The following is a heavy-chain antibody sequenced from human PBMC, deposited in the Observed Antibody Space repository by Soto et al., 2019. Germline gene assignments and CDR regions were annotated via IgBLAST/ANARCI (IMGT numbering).Heavy chain of an antibody. D-gene: IGHD3-22*01. V-gene: IGHV5-51*07. J-gene: IGHJ6*02. CDR1: GYSFTSYW. CDR2: IYPGDSDT. Sequence: GESLKISCKGSGYSFTSYWIGWVHQMPGKGLEWMGIIYPGDSDTRYSPSFQGQVTISADKSISTAYLQWSSLKASDTAMYYCARREYYYDSSGFPYGMDVWGQGATVTVSS. CDR3: ARREYYYDSSGFPYGMDV.